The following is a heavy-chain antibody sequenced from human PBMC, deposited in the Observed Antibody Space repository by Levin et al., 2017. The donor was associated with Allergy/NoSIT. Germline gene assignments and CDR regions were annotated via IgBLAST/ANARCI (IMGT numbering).Heavy chain of an antibody. CDR2: ISTRSSSI. D-gene: IGHD2-2*01. CDR3: ATEALPAAIK. Sequence: GGSLRLSCVASGFTFSSYSMNWVRQAPGKGLEWVSYISTRSSSIQYADSAKGRFTISRDNAKNSLYLQMNSLRTEDTAVYYCATEALPAAIKWGQGTLVTVSS. V-gene: IGHV3-48*01. J-gene: IGHJ4*02. CDR1: GFTFSSYS.